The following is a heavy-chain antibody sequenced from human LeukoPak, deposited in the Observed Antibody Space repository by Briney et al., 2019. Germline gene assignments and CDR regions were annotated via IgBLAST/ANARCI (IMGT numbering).Heavy chain of an antibody. CDR1: GFTFDDYA. CDR2: ISWNSGSI. V-gene: IGHV3-9*01. Sequence: GRSLRLSCAASGFTFDDYAMHWVRQAPGKGLEWVSGISWNSGSIGYADSVKGRFTVSRDNAKNSLYLQIGSLRADDTAIYYCIGSTGWVGQWGQGTLVTVSS. J-gene: IGHJ4*02. CDR3: IGSTGWVGQ. D-gene: IGHD7-27*01.